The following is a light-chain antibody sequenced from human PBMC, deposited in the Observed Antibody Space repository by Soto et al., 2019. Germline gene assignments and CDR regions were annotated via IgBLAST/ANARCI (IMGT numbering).Light chain of an antibody. CDR2: DNS. CDR1: SSNIGAGYD. V-gene: IGLV1-40*01. J-gene: IGLJ1*01. CDR3: QSYDSSLSGFYV. Sequence: QSVLTQPPSVSEAPGQRVTISCTGSSSNIGAGYDVHWYQQLPGTAPKLLIYDNSNRPSGVPDRFSGSKSGTSASLAITGLQAEDESDYYCQSYDSSLSGFYVFGTGTKLTVL.